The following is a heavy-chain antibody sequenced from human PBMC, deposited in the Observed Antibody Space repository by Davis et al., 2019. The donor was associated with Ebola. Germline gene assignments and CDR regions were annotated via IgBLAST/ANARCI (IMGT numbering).Heavy chain of an antibody. CDR1: GFTFSSYS. Sequence: PGGSLRLSCAASGFTFSSYSMNWVHQAPGKGLEWVSYISSSSSTIYYADSVKGRFTISRDNAKNSLYLQMNSLRDEDTAVYYCARGRGDSSSQYYYYYYMDVWGKGTTVTVSS. CDR2: ISSSSSTI. V-gene: IGHV3-48*02. CDR3: ARGRGDSSSQYYYYYYMDV. J-gene: IGHJ6*03. D-gene: IGHD6-6*01.